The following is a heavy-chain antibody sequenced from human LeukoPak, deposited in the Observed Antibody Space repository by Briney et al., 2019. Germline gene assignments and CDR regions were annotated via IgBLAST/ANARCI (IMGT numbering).Heavy chain of an antibody. CDR2: INQDGYKK. Sequence: GRSLRLSCAASGFTFSSHGMHWVRQAPGKGLEWVANINQDGYKKYYVDSVKGRFTISRDNAKNELYLQMSSLRAEDTAVYYCAREYYGLDVWGQGTTVTVSS. CDR1: GFTFSSHG. CDR3: AREYYGLDV. J-gene: IGHJ6*02. V-gene: IGHV3-7*01.